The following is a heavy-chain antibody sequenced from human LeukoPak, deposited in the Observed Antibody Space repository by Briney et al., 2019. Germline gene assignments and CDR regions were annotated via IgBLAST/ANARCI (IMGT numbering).Heavy chain of an antibody. Sequence: GGSLRLSCAASGFTFTNYEMSWVRQAPGKGLEWLSSISGSGDSVFYADSVKGRFTISRDNSKNTLYLQMNSLRAEDTAVYYYASGTTGDRDWFDPWGQGTLVTVSS. J-gene: IGHJ5*02. CDR3: ASGTTGDRDWFDP. CDR1: GFTFTNYE. V-gene: IGHV3-23*01. CDR2: ISGSGDSV. D-gene: IGHD7-27*01.